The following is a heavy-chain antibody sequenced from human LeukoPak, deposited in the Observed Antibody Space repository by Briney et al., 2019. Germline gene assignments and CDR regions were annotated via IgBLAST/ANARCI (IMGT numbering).Heavy chain of an antibody. CDR3: ARGSVMTDY. CDR1: GGSFSGYY. V-gene: IGHV4-34*01. J-gene: IGHJ4*02. CDR2: INHSGST. D-gene: IGHD2-8*01. Sequence: SETQSLTCAVYGGSFSGYYWSWIRQPPGKGLEWIGEINHSGSTNYNPSLKSRVTISVDTSKNQFSLKLSSVTAADTAVYYCARGSVMTDYWGQGTLVTVSS.